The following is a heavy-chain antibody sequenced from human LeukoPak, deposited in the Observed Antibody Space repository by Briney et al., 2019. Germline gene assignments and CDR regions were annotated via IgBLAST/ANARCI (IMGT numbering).Heavy chain of an antibody. V-gene: IGHV3-23*01. CDR3: AKGGYGTWFDP. D-gene: IGHD2-15*01. J-gene: IGHJ5*02. CDR1: GFMFSSYS. Sequence: GVSLRLSCAASGFMFSSYSMTWVRQAPGKGLEWVSNIRSNGRDTYYADSVKGRFTISRDNSKNTLYLEMNSLRAEDTAVYYCAKGGYGTWFDPWGQGTLVTVSS. CDR2: IRSNGRDT.